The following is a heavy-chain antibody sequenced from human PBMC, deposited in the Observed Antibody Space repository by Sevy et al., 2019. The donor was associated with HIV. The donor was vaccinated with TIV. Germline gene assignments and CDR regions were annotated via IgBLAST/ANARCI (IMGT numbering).Heavy chain of an antibody. J-gene: IGHJ4*02. V-gene: IGHV3-33*01. Sequence: GGYLRLSCAASGFTFSSYGMHWVRQAPGKGLEWVAVIWYDGSNKYYADSVKGRFTISRDNSKNTLYLQMNSLRAEDTAVYYCARDLYDSSGYHPLDYWGQGTLVTVSS. CDR3: ARDLYDSSGYHPLDY. CDR2: IWYDGSNK. D-gene: IGHD3-22*01. CDR1: GFTFSSYG.